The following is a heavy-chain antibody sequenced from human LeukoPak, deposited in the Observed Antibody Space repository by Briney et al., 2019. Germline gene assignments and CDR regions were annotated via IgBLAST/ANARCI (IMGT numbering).Heavy chain of an antibody. J-gene: IGHJ4*02. CDR2: INSAGSTM. D-gene: IGHD3-22*01. CDR1: GFTFSDST. V-gene: IGHV3-21*01. CDR3: VRGDSRDY. Sequence: GGSLRLSCAASGFTFSDSTMNWVRQASGKGLEWVASINSAGSTMHYADSVKGRLTISRDNAKNSLYLQLNSLRAEDTAVYYCVRGDSRDYWGQGTLIAVSS.